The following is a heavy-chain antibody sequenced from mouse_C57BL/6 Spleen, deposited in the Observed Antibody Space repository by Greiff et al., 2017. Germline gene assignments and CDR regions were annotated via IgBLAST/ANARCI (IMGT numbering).Heavy chain of an antibody. CDR2: IDPENGDT. J-gene: IGHJ3*01. CDR3: TNDYGSSFAY. Sequence: EVQLVESGAELVRPGASVKLSCTASGFNIKDDYMHWVKQRPEQGLEWIGWIDPENGDTEYASKFQGKATITADTSSNTAYLQLSSLTSEDTAVYYCTNDYGSSFAYWGQGTLVTVSA. V-gene: IGHV14-4*01. D-gene: IGHD1-1*01. CDR1: GFNIKDDY.